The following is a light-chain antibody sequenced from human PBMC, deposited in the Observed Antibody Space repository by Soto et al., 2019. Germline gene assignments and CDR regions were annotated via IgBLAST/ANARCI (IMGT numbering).Light chain of an antibody. J-gene: IGLJ3*02. Sequence: QSVLTQPPSASGTPGQRVTISCSGGGSNIGSNTVTWYQQFPGTAPKLLIYDDYQRPSGVPDRFSGSKSGTSASLAISGLQSEDEADYYCAAWEDALNGVFGGGTKLTVL. V-gene: IGLV1-44*01. CDR2: DDY. CDR3: AAWEDALNGV. CDR1: GSNIGSNT.